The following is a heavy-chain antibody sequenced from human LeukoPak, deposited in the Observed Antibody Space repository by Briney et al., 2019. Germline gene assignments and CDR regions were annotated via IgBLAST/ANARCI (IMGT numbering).Heavy chain of an antibody. CDR2: IRYDGSSA. V-gene: IGHV3-74*01. CDR1: GFIFKNYW. Sequence: GGSLRLSCAPSGFIFKNYWMSWLRQAPGKGLVWVSRIRYDGSSATYAESVKGRFTISRDNAMNTLYLQMNSLRVDDTGVYYCAKSDWFDPCGRGSLVTVSS. J-gene: IGHJ5*02. CDR3: AKSDWFDP.